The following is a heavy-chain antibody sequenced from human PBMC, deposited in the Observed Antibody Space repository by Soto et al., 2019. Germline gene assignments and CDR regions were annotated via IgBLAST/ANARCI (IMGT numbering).Heavy chain of an antibody. CDR2: INAGNGNT. D-gene: IGHD2-2*01. CDR3: ARVGYCISTSCYSDWNHYYGMDV. V-gene: IGHV1-3*05. J-gene: IGHJ6*02. Sequence: QVQLVQSGAEEKKPGASVKVSCKASGYTFTSYAMHWVRQAPGQRLEWMGWINAGNGNTKYSQKFQGRVTITRDTSASTAYMELSSLRSEDTAVHYCARVGYCISTSCYSDWNHYYGMDVWGQGTTVTVSS. CDR1: GYTFTSYA.